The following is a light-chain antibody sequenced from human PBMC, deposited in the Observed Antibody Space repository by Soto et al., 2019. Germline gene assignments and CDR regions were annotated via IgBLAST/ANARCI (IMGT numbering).Light chain of an antibody. CDR1: QGINDY. V-gene: IGKV1-39*01. Sequence: DIQMPQSPSSLSAAVGDRVTITCRTSQGINDYLNWYQLKPGEAPKLLIYAASALQSGVPSRFSGSASGTEFTLTITSLQPEDFATYYCQQSYSFPRTFGQGTKVDIK. J-gene: IGKJ1*01. CDR3: QQSYSFPRT. CDR2: AAS.